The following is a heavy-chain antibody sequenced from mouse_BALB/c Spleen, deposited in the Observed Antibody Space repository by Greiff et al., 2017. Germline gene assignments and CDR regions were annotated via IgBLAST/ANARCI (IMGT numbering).Heavy chain of an antibody. CDR1: GYTFTSYW. D-gene: IGHD1-1*01. J-gene: IGHJ1*01. V-gene: IGHV1S22*01. CDR2: IYPGSGST. CDR3: TKADGSSWYWDV. Sequence: LQQPGSELVRPGASVKLSCKASGYTFTSYWMHWVKQRPGQGLEWIGNIYPGSGSTNYDEKFKSKATLTVDTSSSTAYMQLSSLTSEDSAVYYCTKADGSSWYWDVWGAGTTVTVSS.